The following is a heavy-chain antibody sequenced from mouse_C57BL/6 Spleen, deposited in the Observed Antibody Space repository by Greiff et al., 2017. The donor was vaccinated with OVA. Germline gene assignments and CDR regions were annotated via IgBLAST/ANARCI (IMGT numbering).Heavy chain of an antibody. CDR3: ARHGGYFDV. V-gene: IGHV5-16*01. J-gene: IGHJ1*03. CDR2: INYDGSST. CDR1: GFTFSDYY. Sequence: DVQLVESEGGLVQPGSSMKLSCTASGFTFSDYYMAWVRQVPEKGLEWVANINYDGSSTYYLDSLKSRFIISRDNAKNILYLQMSSLKSEDTATYYCARHGGYFDVWGTGTTVTVSS.